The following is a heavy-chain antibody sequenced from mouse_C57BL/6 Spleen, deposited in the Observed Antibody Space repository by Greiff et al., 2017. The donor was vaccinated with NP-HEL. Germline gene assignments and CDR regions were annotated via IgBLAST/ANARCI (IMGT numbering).Heavy chain of an antibody. CDR3: ARIGSLYYFDY. D-gene: IGHD2-14*01. V-gene: IGHV1-64*01. CDR2: IHPHSGST. Sequence: VQLQQSGAELVKPGASVKLSCKASGYTFTSYWMHWVKQRPGQGLEWIGMIHPHSGSTNYNEKFKSKATLTVDKSSSTAYMQLSSLTSEDAAVYYCARIGSLYYFDYWGQGTTLTVSS. CDR1: GYTFTSYW. J-gene: IGHJ2*01.